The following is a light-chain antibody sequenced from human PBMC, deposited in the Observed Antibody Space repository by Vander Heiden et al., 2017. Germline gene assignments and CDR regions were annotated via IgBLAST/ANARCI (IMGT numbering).Light chain of an antibody. Sequence: DVQITQSPSSVSASVGDSVTLTFRASQSLSTWVAWYQQRPGKAPLLLISGASNLQDGVPSRFSGSGSGTHFTLTITSLQPEDFATYYCQQADSFPLTFGRGTKVDLK. CDR2: GAS. V-gene: IGKV1-12*01. J-gene: IGKJ3*01. CDR1: QSLSTW. CDR3: QQADSFPLT.